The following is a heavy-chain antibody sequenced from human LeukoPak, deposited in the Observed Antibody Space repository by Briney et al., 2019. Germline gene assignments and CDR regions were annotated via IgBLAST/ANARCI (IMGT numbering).Heavy chain of an antibody. CDR1: GFTFSSYA. CDR2: ISGSCGSR. V-gene: IGHV3-23*01. Sequence: GGSLRLSCAASGFTFSSYAMSWVRQAPGKGLEGVSAISGSCGSRYYADSVKGRFTISRDNSKNTLYLQMTSLRADDPAVYYCAKAGRYFGLFDYWGQGTLVTVSS. D-gene: IGHD3-9*01. CDR3: AKAGRYFGLFDY. J-gene: IGHJ4*02.